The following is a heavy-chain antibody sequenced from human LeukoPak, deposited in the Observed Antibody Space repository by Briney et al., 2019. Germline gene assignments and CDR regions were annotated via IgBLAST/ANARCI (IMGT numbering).Heavy chain of an antibody. CDR1: GNFISRGYY. D-gene: IGHD5-12*01. CDR3: ARDRSGVGYSFDY. V-gene: IGHV4-38-2*02. J-gene: IGHJ4*02. CDR2: IYNTGST. Sequence: SETLSLTCGVSGNFISRGYYWAWIRQPPGKGLEWIGSIYNTGSTYYNPSLKSRVTMSIDTSKNQFSLKLSSVTAADTAVYYCARDRSGVGYSFDYWGQGALVTVSS.